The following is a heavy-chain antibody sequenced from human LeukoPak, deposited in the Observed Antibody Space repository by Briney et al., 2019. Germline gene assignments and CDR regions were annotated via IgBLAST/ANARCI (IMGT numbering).Heavy chain of an antibody. J-gene: IGHJ6*03. CDR3: AGGIAAAGTYYYYYYMDV. CDR2: IYYSGST. V-gene: IGHV4-59*01. Sequence: PSETLSLTCTVSGGSISTYYWSWIRQPPGEGLEWIGYIYYSGSTNYNPSLKSRVTISVDTSKNQFSLKLSSVTAADTAVYYCAGGIAAAGTYYYYYYMDVWGKGTTVTISS. D-gene: IGHD6-13*01. CDR1: GGSISTYY.